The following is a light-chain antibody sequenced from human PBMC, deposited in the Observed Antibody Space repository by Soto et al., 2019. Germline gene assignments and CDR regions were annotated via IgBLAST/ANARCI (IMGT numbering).Light chain of an antibody. CDR1: SSNIGSNT. Sequence: SVLAQPPSASGTPGQSVTISCSGSSSNIGSNTVNWYQQLPGTAPKLLIYSNNQRPSGVPDRFSGSKSGTSASLAISGLQFEDEADYFCAAWDDSLNGEVFVSGKKVTVL. CDR3: AAWDDSLNGEV. J-gene: IGLJ1*01. CDR2: SNN. V-gene: IGLV1-44*01.